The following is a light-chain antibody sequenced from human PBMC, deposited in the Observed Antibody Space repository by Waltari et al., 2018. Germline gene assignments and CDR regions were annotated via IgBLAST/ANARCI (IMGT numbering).Light chain of an antibody. CDR1: KLEDKY. J-gene: IGLJ2*01. V-gene: IGLV3-1*01. Sequence: SYELTQPPSVSVSPGQTASIPCSGDKLEDKYASWSQQKPGQSPVLVIYQDNRRPSGIPERFSGSTSGNTATLTISGTQALDEADYYCQAWDRNTYVVFGGGTKLTVL. CDR2: QDN. CDR3: QAWDRNTYVV.